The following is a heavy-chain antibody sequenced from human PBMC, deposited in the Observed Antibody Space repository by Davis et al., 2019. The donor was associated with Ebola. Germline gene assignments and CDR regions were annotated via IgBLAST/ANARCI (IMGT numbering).Heavy chain of an antibody. V-gene: IGHV3-7*03. CDR1: AFTFSSYA. Sequence: GGSLRLSCAASAFTFSSYAMTWVRQAPGKGPEWVANTKQDGSEKYYVDSVKGRFTISRDNSMNTLYLQMNSLRAEDTAVYYCAKGSVAVALFDYWGQGTLVTVSS. J-gene: IGHJ4*02. CDR3: AKGSVAVALFDY. CDR2: TKQDGSEK. D-gene: IGHD6-19*01.